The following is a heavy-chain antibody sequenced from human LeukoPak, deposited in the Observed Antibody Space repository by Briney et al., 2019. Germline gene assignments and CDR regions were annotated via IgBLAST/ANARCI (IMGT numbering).Heavy chain of an antibody. Sequence: GGSLRLSCAASGFTFSSYSMNWVGQAPGKGLEWVSYISSSSSTIYYADSVKGRFTISRDNAKNSLYLQMNSLRDEDTAVYYCARGLANYGGNSDLDYWGQGTLVTVSS. CDR1: GFTFSSYS. CDR3: ARGLANYGGNSDLDY. CDR2: ISSSSSTI. D-gene: IGHD4-23*01. V-gene: IGHV3-48*02. J-gene: IGHJ4*02.